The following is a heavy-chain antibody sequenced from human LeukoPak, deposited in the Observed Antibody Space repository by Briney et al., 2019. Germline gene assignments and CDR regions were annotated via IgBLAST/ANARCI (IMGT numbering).Heavy chain of an antibody. D-gene: IGHD4/OR15-4a*01. CDR2: INPKSGGT. J-gene: IGHJ4*02. CDR3: VPSANYYYFDY. Sequence: ASVKVSCKASGYTFTNYYMHWVRQGPGLGFEWMGWINPKSGGTSYPQKFQGRLTMTRDTSISTAYMELSRLGSDDTAVYYCVPSANYYYFDYWGQRTLVTVSS. CDR1: GYTFTNYY. V-gene: IGHV1-2*02.